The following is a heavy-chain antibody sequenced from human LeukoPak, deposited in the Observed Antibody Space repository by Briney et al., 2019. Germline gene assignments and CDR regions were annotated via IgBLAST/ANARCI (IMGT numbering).Heavy chain of an antibody. CDR3: ARVSGVYDWFDP. Sequence: ASVKVSCKASGYTFTSYDINWVRQAPGQGLEWMGWINPNSGGTNYAQKFQGRVTMTRDTSISTAYMELSRLRSDDTAVYYCARVSGVYDWFDPWGQGTLVTVSS. CDR2: INPNSGGT. D-gene: IGHD2-8*01. V-gene: IGHV1-2*02. CDR1: GYTFTSYD. J-gene: IGHJ5*02.